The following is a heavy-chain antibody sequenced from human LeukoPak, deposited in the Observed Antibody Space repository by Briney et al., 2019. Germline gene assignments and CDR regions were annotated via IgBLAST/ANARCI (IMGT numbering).Heavy chain of an antibody. CDR1: GGSISSYY. D-gene: IGHD3-16*02. V-gene: IGHV4-34*01. Sequence: SETLSLTCTVSGGSISSYYWSWIRQPPGKGLEWIGEINHSGSTNYNPSLKSRVTISVDTSKNQFSLKLSSVTAADTAVYYCARIMITFGGVIVYDYWGQGTLVTVSS. CDR2: INHSGST. CDR3: ARIMITFGGVIVYDY. J-gene: IGHJ4*02.